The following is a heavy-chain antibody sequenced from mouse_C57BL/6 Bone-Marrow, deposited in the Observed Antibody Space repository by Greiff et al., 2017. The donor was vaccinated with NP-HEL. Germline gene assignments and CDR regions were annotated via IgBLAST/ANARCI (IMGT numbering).Heavy chain of an antibody. J-gene: IGHJ3*01. CDR1: GYTFTSYG. CDR2: IYPRSGNT. V-gene: IGHV1-81*01. Sequence: VQLQQSGAELARPGASVKLSCKASGYTFTSYGISWVQQRTGQGLEWIGEIYPRSGNTYYNEKLKGKATLTADQSYSTAYMELRSLTSEDSAVYFCARCPNWDCAWFAYWGQGTLVTVSA. D-gene: IGHD4-1*02. CDR3: ARCPNWDCAWFAY.